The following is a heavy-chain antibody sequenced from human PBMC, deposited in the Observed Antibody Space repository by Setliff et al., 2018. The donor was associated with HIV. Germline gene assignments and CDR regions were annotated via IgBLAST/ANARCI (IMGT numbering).Heavy chain of an antibody. CDR2: IYYRGAT. J-gene: IGHJ4*02. V-gene: IGHV4-39*01. Sequence: PSETLSLTCTVSGGSISNSDFYWGWISQSPGKGLEWIGSIYYRGATYYNPTLQSRVTISADTSKNQFYLKLTSVTAADTAIYYCARPYDSLYGWGQGVLVTVSS. CDR3: ARPYDSLYG. D-gene: IGHD3-22*01. CDR1: GGSISNSDFY.